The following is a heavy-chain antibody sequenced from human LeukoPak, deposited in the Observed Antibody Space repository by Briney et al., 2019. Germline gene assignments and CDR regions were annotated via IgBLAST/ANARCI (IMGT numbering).Heavy chain of an antibody. CDR1: GYSFTSYW. CDR2: IYPGDTDT. V-gene: IGHV5-51*01. D-gene: IGHD2-2*01. J-gene: IGHJ4*02. CDR3: ARQRCSSTSCYSGDY. Sequence: GESLKISCKGSGYSFTSYWIGWVRQMPGKGLEWMGIIYPGDTDTRYSPSFQGQVTISADKSISTAYLQWSSLKASETAMYYCARQRCSSTSCYSGDYWGQGTLVTVSS.